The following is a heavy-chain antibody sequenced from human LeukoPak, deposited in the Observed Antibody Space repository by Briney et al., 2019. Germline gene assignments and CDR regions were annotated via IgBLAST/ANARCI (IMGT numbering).Heavy chain of an antibody. CDR2: VHLSGRT. CDR1: GGSITSTNW. Sequence: SETLSLTCGVSGGSITSTNWWSWVRQPPGEGLEWIGEVHLSGRTHYNPSLESRVTMSVDMSENHISLRLTSVTAADTAVYYCAREGGPYRPLDYSGQGTLVTVSS. J-gene: IGHJ4*02. V-gene: IGHV4-4*02. CDR3: AREGGPYRPLDY.